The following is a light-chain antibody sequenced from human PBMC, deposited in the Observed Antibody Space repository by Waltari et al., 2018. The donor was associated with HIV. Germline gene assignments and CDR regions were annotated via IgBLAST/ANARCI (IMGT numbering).Light chain of an antibody. V-gene: IGLV6-57*03. CDR3: QSYDASNQWV. Sequence: NFMLTQPHSVSESPGKTVTISCTRSSGSIATNYVQWYQQRPGSAPTILIYDDNQRPSGFPNRFSGSIDSSSNSASLTISGLKTEDEADYYCQSYDASNQWVFGGGTKLTVL. J-gene: IGLJ3*02. CDR2: DDN. CDR1: SGSIATNY.